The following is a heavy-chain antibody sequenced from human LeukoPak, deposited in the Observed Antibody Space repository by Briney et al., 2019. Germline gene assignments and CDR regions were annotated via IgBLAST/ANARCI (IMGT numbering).Heavy chain of an antibody. J-gene: IGHJ4*02. CDR3: ARCLTYCTNGVCYTGFDY. Sequence: SETLSLTCTVSGYSISSGYYWGWIRQPPGKGLEWIGSIYHSGSTYYNPSLKSRVTISVDTSKNQFSLKLSSVTAAGTAVYYCARCLTYCTNGVCYTGFDYWGQGTLVTVSS. V-gene: IGHV4-38-2*02. D-gene: IGHD2-8*01. CDR1: GYSISSGYY. CDR2: IYHSGST.